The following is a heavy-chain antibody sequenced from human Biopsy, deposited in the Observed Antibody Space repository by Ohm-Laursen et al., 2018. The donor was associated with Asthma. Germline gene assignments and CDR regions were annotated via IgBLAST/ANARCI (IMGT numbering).Heavy chain of an antibody. Sequence: SLRLSCSASGFSFSDYYMTWVRQAPGKGLEWVSSISSSGSTTYPAESVKGRFTISRDNAQKSLFLQMGSLRAEDTAIYYCARVLESSEWGPFYHFGLDVWGQGTTVAVSS. CDR3: ARVLESSEWGPFYHFGLDV. D-gene: IGHD6-25*01. CDR1: GFSFSDYY. CDR2: ISSSGSTT. J-gene: IGHJ6*02. V-gene: IGHV3-11*01.